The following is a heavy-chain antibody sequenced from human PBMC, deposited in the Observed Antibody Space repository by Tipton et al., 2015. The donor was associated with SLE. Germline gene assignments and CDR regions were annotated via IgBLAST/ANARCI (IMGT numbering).Heavy chain of an antibody. CDR1: GGSITTYY. V-gene: IGHV4-59*01. CDR3: AGAWQGYCSGGTCYVLDY. J-gene: IGHJ4*02. CDR2: FYYSGST. D-gene: IGHD2-15*01. Sequence: LRLSCAVSGGSITTYYWSWIRQSPGKGLEWIGYFYYSGSTKYNPSLKSRVTISVDTSKNQFSLKLRSVTAADTAVYYCAGAWQGYCSGGTCYVLDYWGQGTLVTVSS.